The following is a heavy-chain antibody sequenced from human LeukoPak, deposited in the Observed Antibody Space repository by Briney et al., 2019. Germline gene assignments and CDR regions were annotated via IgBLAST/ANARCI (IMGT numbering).Heavy chain of an antibody. CDR2: MNPNSGNT. CDR1: GYTFTSYD. V-gene: IGHV1-8*01. CDR3: AREQTQQLDAFDY. J-gene: IGHJ4*02. D-gene: IGHD6-13*01. Sequence: GASVKVSCKASGYTFTSYDINWVRQATGQGLEWMGWMNPNSGNTGYAQKFQGRVTMTRNTSIGTAYMELSSLRSEDTAVYYCAREQTQQLDAFDYWGQGTLVTVSS.